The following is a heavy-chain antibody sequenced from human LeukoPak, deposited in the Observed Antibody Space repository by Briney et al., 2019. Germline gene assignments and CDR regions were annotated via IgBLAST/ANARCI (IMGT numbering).Heavy chain of an antibody. J-gene: IGHJ4*02. CDR3: ARRHSSSWYPGYDY. D-gene: IGHD6-13*01. CDR1: GGSISSSSNS. Sequence: SETLSLTCTVSGGSISSSSNSWGWIRQPPGKGLEWIGSINYGGTTYYNPSLKSRVTISVDTSKSQFSLKLSSVTSADTAVYYCARRHSSSWYPGYDYWGQGTLVTVSS. CDR2: INYGGTT. V-gene: IGHV4-39*01.